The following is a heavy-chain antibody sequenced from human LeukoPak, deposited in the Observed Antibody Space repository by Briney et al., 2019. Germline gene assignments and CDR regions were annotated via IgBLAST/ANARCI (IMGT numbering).Heavy chain of an antibody. D-gene: IGHD2-2*01. CDR3: AKEDIVVVPAAKVGY. V-gene: IGHV3-23*01. CDR2: ISGSGGST. CDR1: GFTFSNYA. J-gene: IGHJ4*02. Sequence: GGSLRLSCVASGFTFSNYAMSWVRQAPGKGLEWVSAISGSGGSTYYADSVKGRFTISRDNSKNTLYLQMNSLRAEDTAVYYCAKEDIVVVPAAKVGYWGQGTLVTVSS.